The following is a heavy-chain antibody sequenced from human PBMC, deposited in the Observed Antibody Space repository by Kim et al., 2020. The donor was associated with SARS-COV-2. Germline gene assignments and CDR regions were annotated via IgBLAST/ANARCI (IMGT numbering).Heavy chain of an antibody. CDR3: AKEKANYYYYYGMDV. J-gene: IGHJ6*02. Sequence: GGSLRLSCAASGFTFSSYGMHWVRQAPGKGLEWVAVISYDGSNKYYADSVKGRFTISRDNSKNTLYPQMNSLRAEDTAVYYCAKEKANYYYYYGMDVWGQGTTVTVSS. CDR2: ISYDGSNK. CDR1: GFTFSSYG. V-gene: IGHV3-30*18.